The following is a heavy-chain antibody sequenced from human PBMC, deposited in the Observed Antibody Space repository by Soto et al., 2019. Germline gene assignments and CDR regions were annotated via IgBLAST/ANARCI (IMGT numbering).Heavy chain of an antibody. CDR2: INSDGSST. J-gene: IGHJ4*02. CDR3: VRAYDSSGSYYFDY. CDR1: GFTCSTYW. Sequence: GGSLRLSCAASGFTCSTYWMHWVRQAPGKGLVWVSRINSDGSSTSYADSVKGRFTISRDNAKNTLYLQMNSLRAEDTAVYYCVRAYDSSGSYYFDYWGQGTLVTVSS. D-gene: IGHD3-22*01. V-gene: IGHV3-74*01.